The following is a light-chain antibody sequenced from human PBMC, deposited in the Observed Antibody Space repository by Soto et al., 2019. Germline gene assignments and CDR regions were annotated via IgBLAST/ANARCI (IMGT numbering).Light chain of an antibody. CDR3: HQHKSYSGT. V-gene: IGKV1-8*01. J-gene: IGKJ1*01. CDR1: HGISTY. Sequence: AIRITQSPSSSSASTGDRDSLPWRASHGISTYLAWYQQKPGKAPKLLIYPASTWQSGIPSRFSASGTGTEFTLTISSLQPDDFATYYCHQHKSYSGTFGQGTKVDIK. CDR2: PAS.